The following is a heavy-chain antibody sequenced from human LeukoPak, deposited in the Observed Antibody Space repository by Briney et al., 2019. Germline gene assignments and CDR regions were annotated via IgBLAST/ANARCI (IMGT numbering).Heavy chain of an antibody. CDR2: ISWNSGSI. Sequence: GGSLRLSCAASGFTFDDYAMHWVRQAPGKGLEWVSGISWNSGSIGYADSVKGRFTISRDNAKNSLYLQMNSLRAEDTALYYCARGPAYYYDSSGYYLYYFDYWGQGTLVTVSS. CDR1: GFTFDDYA. V-gene: IGHV3-9*01. D-gene: IGHD3-22*01. J-gene: IGHJ4*02. CDR3: ARGPAYYYDSSGYYLYYFDY.